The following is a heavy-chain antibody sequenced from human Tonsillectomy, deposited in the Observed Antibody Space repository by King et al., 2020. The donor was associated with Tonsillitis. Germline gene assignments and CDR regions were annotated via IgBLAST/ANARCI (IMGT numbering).Heavy chain of an antibody. CDR2: IWYDVTNK. J-gene: IGHJ6*02. CDR1: GFIFSSYG. D-gene: IGHD5-18*01. CDR3: ARDSRGYSYGLRGDGMDV. V-gene: IGHV3-33*01. Sequence: VQLVESGGVVVQPGRSLRLSCAASGFIFSSYGIHWVRQAPGKGLEWVAVIWYDVTNKYYADSVQGRFTISRDNSKNTLYLQMNSLRAEDTAVYYCARDSRGYSYGLRGDGMDVWGQGTTVTVSS.